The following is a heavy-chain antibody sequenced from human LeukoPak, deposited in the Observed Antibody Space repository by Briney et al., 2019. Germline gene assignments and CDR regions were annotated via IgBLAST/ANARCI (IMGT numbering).Heavy chain of an antibody. Sequence: HPGGSLRLSCAASGFTFGGFAMSWVRRTPGKGLEWVSGISGSGDNALYAASVKGRFTVSRDNSKNTLYPEMNSLRAEDTAIYYCAKMEGHPLPKYYMDVWGQGTTVTVSS. J-gene: IGHJ6*01. D-gene: IGHD2/OR15-2a*01. CDR1: GFTFGGFA. CDR3: AKMEGHPLPKYYMDV. V-gene: IGHV3-23*01. CDR2: ISGSGDNA.